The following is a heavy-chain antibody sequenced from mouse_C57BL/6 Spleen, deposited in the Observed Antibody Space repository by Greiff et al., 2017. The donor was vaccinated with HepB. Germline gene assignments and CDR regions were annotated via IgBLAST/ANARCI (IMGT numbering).Heavy chain of an antibody. CDR1: GYAFTNYL. CDR3: ARDGNYVDYFDY. J-gene: IGHJ2*01. Sequence: QVQLKESGAELVRPGTSVKVSCKASGYAFTNYLIEWVKQRPGQGLEWIGVINPGSGGTNYNEKFKGKATLTADKSSSTAYMQLSSLTSEDSAVYFCARDGNYVDYFDYWGQGTTLTVSS. CDR2: INPGSGGT. D-gene: IGHD2-1*01. V-gene: IGHV1-54*01.